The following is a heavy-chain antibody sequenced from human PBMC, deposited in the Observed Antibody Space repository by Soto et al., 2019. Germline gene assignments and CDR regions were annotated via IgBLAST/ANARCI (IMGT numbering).Heavy chain of an antibody. CDR2: IYYSGST. Sequence: SETLSLTCTVSGCSIGSYYWNWIRQPPGKGLEWIGYIYYSGSTNYNPSLKSRVTISVDTSKNQFSLKLSSVTAADTAVYYCAREGYSSSWYYYYTMDVWGQGTTVTVS. J-gene: IGHJ6*02. CDR3: AREGYSSSWYYYYTMDV. D-gene: IGHD6-13*01. CDR1: GCSIGSYY. V-gene: IGHV4-59*01.